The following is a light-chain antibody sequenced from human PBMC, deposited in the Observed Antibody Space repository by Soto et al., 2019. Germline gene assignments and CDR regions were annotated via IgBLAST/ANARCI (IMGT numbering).Light chain of an antibody. CDR1: QSLVHSDGIAY. J-gene: IGKJ5*01. V-gene: IGKV2-30*02. CDR2: KVS. Sequence: DVVMTQSPLSLPVTLGQPASISCRSNQSLVHSDGIAYFSWFKQRPGRSPRRXIYKVSNRDSGVPARFRGSGSGTDFALKISRVEAEDVAVYYCMQGTHWPITFGQGTRLEIK. CDR3: MQGTHWPIT.